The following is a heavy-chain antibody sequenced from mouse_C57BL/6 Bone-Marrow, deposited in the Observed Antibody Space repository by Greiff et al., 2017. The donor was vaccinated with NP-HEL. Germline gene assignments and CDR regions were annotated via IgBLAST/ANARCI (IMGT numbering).Heavy chain of an antibody. CDR3: AREGGLRRRTYAMDY. CDR1: GFTFSDYY. J-gene: IGHJ4*01. V-gene: IGHV5-16*01. Sequence: GKLVESEGGLVQPGSSMKLSCTTSGFTFSDYYMAWVRQVPEKGLDWVANINYDGSSTYYLDSLKSRFIISRDNAKNILYLQMSSLKSEDTATYYCAREGGLRRRTYAMDYWGQGTSVTVSS. CDR2: INYDGSST. D-gene: IGHD2-4*01.